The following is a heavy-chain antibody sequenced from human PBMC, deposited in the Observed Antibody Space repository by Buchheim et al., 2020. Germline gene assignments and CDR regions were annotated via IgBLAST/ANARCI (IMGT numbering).Heavy chain of an antibody. D-gene: IGHD3-22*01. V-gene: IGHV4-34*01. CDR3: ASNFYDRSGYVPV. CDR2: INRSGST. Sequence: QVQLQQWGSGLLKPSETLSLTCAVYGGSFSGYYWSWIRQPPGKGLEWIGEINRSGSTNYNSSIKSRVTISADTSKTHFSLRLSSVTAADTAVYYCASNFYDRSGYVPVWGQGT. CDR1: GGSFSGYY. J-gene: IGHJ4*02.